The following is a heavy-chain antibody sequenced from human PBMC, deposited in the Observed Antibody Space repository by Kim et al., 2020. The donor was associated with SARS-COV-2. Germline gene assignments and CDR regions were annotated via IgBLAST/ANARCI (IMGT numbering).Heavy chain of an antibody. J-gene: IGHJ3*02. V-gene: IGHV4-39*01. Sequence: SETLSLTCTVSGGSISSSSYYWGWIRQPPGKGLEWIGSIYYSGSTYYNPSLKSRVTISVDTSKNQFSLKLSSVTAADTAGYYCARHHIALVNAFDIWGQGTMVTVSS. CDR2: IYYSGST. D-gene: IGHD2-2*01. CDR1: GGSISSSSYY. CDR3: ARHHIALVNAFDI.